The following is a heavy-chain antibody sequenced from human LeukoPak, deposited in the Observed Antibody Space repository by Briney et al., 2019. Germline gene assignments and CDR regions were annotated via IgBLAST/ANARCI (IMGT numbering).Heavy chain of an antibody. D-gene: IGHD1-14*01. CDR3: ARDVETTTGDYFDY. V-gene: IGHV4-4*07. CDR2: IYTSGST. J-gene: IGHJ4*02. Sequence: PSDTLSLTCTVSGGSINIYYWSWIRQSAGKGLEWIGRIYTSGSTNYNPSLKSRVTMSVDTSKHQFSLKLSSVTAADTAVYYCARDVETTTGDYFDYWGQGTLVTVSS. CDR1: GGSINIYY.